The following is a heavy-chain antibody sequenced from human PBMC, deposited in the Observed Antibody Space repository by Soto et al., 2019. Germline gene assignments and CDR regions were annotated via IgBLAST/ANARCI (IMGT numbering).Heavy chain of an antibody. CDR3: ARRPVVPAADNYGMDV. CDR1: GYSFTSYW. Sequence: GESLKISCKGSGYSFTSYWIGWVRQMPGKGLEWMGIIYPSDSDTRYSPSFQGHVTISADKPISTAYLQWSSLKASDTAMYYCARRPVVPAADNYGMDVWGQGTTVTVSS. V-gene: IGHV5-51*01. D-gene: IGHD2-2*01. J-gene: IGHJ6*02. CDR2: IYPSDSDT.